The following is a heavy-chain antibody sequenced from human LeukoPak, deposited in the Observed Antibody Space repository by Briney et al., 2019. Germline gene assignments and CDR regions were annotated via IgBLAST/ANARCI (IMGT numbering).Heavy chain of an antibody. CDR3: AKLAAAGSDC. V-gene: IGHV3-23*01. J-gene: IGHJ4*02. D-gene: IGHD6-13*01. Sequence: GGSLRLSCAASGFTFSSYAMSWVRQAPGEGLEWVSGISGNGDSTFYADSVKGRFTISRDNSKNTLYLQMNSLRAEDTAVYYCAKLAAAGSDCWGQGTLVTVSS. CDR1: GFTFSSYA. CDR2: ISGNGDST.